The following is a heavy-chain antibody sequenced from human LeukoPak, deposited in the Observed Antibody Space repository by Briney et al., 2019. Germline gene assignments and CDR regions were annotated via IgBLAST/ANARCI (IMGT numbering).Heavy chain of an antibody. CDR1: GFTFSSYA. CDR2: ISGSGGST. J-gene: IGHJ4*02. CDR3: AKVRIAARLFDY. D-gene: IGHD6-6*01. V-gene: IGHV3-23*01. Sequence: GGSLRLACAASGFTFSSYAMSWVRQAPGKGLEWVSAISGSGGSTYYADSVKGRFTISRDNSKNTLYLQMNSLRAEDTAVYYCAKVRIAARLFDYWGQGTLVTVSS.